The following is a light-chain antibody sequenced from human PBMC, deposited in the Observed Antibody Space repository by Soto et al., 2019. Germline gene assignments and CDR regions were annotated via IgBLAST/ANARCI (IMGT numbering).Light chain of an antibody. V-gene: IGKV1-5*01. CDR2: HAS. Sequence: DIQMTHSPSTLSASVGDRVTITCRASQSVSYWLAWYQQKPGKAPKVLIYHASSLESGVPSRFSGNGSGTEFTLTISSLQPDDFATYYCQHYNSYGTFGQGTKVDIK. CDR3: QHYNSYGT. J-gene: IGKJ1*01. CDR1: QSVSYW.